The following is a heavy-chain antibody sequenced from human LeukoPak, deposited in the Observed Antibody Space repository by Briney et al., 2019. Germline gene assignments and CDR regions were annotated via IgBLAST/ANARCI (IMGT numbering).Heavy chain of an antibody. D-gene: IGHD3-16*01. CDR3: ARFGVDYDMDV. CDR1: GGSISGHY. CDR2: IHYSGRP. J-gene: IGHJ6*02. V-gene: IGHV4-59*11. Sequence: SETLSRTCTVSGGSISGHYWTWIRQPPGKGLEWIGQIHYSGRPDYNPSLKSRVTISVDTSKNQLSLKVTSVTGADTAVYYCARFGVDYDMDVWGQGTTVTVSS.